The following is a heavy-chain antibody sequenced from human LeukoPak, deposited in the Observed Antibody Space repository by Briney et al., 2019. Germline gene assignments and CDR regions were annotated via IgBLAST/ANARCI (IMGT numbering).Heavy chain of an antibody. CDR3: ARRAAAGTGLDYYYYGMDV. CDR2: ISYDGSNK. D-gene: IGHD6-13*01. Sequence: GGSLTLSCAASGFTFSSYAMHWVRQAPGKGLEWVAVISYDGSNKYYADSVKGRFTISRDNSKNTLYLQMNSLRAEDTAVYYCARRAAAGTGLDYYYYGMDVWGKGTTVTVSS. CDR1: GFTFSSYA. J-gene: IGHJ6*04. V-gene: IGHV3-30*04.